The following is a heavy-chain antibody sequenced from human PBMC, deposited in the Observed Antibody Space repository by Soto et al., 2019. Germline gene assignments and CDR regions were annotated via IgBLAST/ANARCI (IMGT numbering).Heavy chain of an antibody. CDR3: ARRGYSGYHFDY. D-gene: IGHD5-12*01. Sequence: QVQLVQSGAEVKKPGSSVKVSCKASGGTFSSYTISWVRQAPGQGLEWMGRIIPILGIANYAQKFQGRVTITADKSTSTAYMGLSSLISEDTAVYYCARRGYSGYHFDYWGQGTLVTVSS. CDR2: IIPILGIA. J-gene: IGHJ4*02. CDR1: GGTFSSYT. V-gene: IGHV1-69*02.